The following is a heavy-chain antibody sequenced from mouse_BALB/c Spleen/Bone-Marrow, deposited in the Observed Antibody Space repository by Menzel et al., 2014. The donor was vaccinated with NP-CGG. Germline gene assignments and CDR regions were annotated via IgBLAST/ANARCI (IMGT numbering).Heavy chain of an antibody. J-gene: IGHJ2*02. Sequence: EVKLEESGAGLVKPGASLKLSCAASGFTFSDYYMYWVRQTPEKRLEWVATISAGGSCTYYTDSLKGRFTISRDNAKNNLYQQMSSLKAEATAMYYCARGSSYFDYWGQGTSLTVSS. V-gene: IGHV5-4*02. D-gene: IGHD1-1*01. CDR2: ISAGGSCT. CDR3: ARGSSYFDY. CDR1: GFTFSDYY.